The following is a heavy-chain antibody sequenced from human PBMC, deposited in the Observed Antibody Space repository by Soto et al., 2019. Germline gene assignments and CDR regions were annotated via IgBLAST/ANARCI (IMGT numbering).Heavy chain of an antibody. V-gene: IGHV4-34*01. D-gene: IGHD5-12*01. Sequence: QVQLQQWGAGLLKPSETLSLTCAVYGGSFSGYYWSWIRQPPGKGLEWIGEINHSGSTNYNPSLKSRVTISVDTSKHQFSRKLSSVTAADTAVYYCARAKVATILYWGQGTLVTVSS. CDR1: GGSFSGYY. J-gene: IGHJ4*02. CDR3: ARAKVATILY. CDR2: INHSGST.